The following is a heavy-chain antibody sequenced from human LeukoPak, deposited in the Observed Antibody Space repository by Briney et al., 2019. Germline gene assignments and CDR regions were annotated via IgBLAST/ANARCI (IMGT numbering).Heavy chain of an antibody. V-gene: IGHV5-51*01. CDR1: GYSFTSYW. D-gene: IGHD5-18*01. CDR2: IYPGDSDT. J-gene: IGHJ5*02. CDR3: ARHVSFYSYGYQDWFDP. Sequence: PGESLQISCKGSGYSFTSYWIGWVRQMPGKGLGWMGIIYPGDSDTRYSPSFQGQVTISADKSTSTAYLQWSSLKASDTAMYYCARHVSFYSYGYQDWFDPWGQGTLVTVSS.